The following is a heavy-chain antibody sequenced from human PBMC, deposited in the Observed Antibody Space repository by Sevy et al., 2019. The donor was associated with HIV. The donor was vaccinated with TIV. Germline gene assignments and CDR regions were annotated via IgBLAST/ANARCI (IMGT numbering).Heavy chain of an antibody. D-gene: IGHD6-19*01. CDR1: GFTFSSYA. CDR2: ISYDGSNK. J-gene: IGHJ6*02. CDR3: ARGSSGWRGLYGMDV. V-gene: IGHV3-30-3*01. Sequence: GGSLRLSCAASGFTFSSYATHWVRQAPGKGLEWVAVISYDGSNKYYADSVKGRFTISRDNSKNTLYLQMNSLRAEDTAVYYCARGSSGWRGLYGMDVWGQGTTVTVS.